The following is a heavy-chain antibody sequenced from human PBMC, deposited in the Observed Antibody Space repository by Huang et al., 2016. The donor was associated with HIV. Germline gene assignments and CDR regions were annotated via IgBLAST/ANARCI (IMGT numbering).Heavy chain of an antibody. J-gene: IGHJ6*02. CDR1: VGPFNIYY. CDR3: ASVPTNGDYDVWSLNPSHEDVDYYNMDV. Sequence: QVQLQQWGAGVLKPSETLSLTCAVYVGPFNIYYWSWVFQLTGRRLEWIGEIIHSMRANKKPSIKSAIRMKKVPCKRQLSLRVTTVTAAGTAGREWASVPTNGDYDVWSLNPSHEDVDYYNMDVWGQGTTVVVSS. V-gene: IGHV4-34*02. CDR2: IIHSMRA. D-gene: IGHD3-3*01.